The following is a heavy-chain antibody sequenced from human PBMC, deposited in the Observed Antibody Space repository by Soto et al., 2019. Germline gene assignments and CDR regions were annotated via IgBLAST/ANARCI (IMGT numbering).Heavy chain of an antibody. V-gene: IGHV3-53*01. D-gene: IGHD3-10*01. J-gene: IGHJ6*02. CDR3: ARSDPAYAYGLHV. CDR1: GFTVTAHY. Sequence: HPGGSLRLSCAASGFTVTAHYVAWVRQAPGRGLEWVSLIYSGGGKYYADSVKGRFTISRDTSEKTFYLQMNSLRSEDTAVYYCARSDPAYAYGLHVWGPGTTVTVSS. CDR2: IYSGGGK.